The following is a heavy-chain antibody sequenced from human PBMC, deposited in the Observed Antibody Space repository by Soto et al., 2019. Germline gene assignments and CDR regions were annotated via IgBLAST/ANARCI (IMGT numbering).Heavy chain of an antibody. Sequence: GGSLRLSCAASGFTISSYAMYWVRQAPGKGLEWVSAISGSGGSTYYADSVKGRFTISRDNSKNTLYLQMNSLRAEDTAVYYCAKVVDFWTPRYFQHWGQGTLVTVSS. D-gene: IGHD3-3*01. J-gene: IGHJ1*01. CDR2: ISGSGGST. V-gene: IGHV3-23*01. CDR1: GFTISSYA. CDR3: AKVVDFWTPRYFQH.